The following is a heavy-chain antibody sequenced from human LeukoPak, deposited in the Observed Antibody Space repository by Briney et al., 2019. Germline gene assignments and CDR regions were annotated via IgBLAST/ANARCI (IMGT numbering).Heavy chain of an antibody. CDR3: ARDTYSYGYVPLGY. V-gene: IGHV3-30*19. Sequence: AGGSLRLSCAASGFTFSSYGMHWVRQAPGKGLEWVAVISYDGSNKYYADSVKGRFTISRDNSKNTLYLQMNSLRAEDTAVYYCARDTYSYGYVPLGYWGQGTLVTVSS. J-gene: IGHJ4*02. D-gene: IGHD5-18*01. CDR2: ISYDGSNK. CDR1: GFTFSSYG.